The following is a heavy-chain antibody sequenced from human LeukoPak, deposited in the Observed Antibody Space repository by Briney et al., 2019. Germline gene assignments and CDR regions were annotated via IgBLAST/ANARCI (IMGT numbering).Heavy chain of an antibody. CDR1: GFTFSSYS. D-gene: IGHD1-26*01. Sequence: GGSLRLSFEASGFTFSSYSMTWVRQAPGKGLEWVSAISGSGGSTYYADSVKGRFSISRDNSKNTLYLQMNSLRAEDTAVYYCAKDMYAWDTYYYGMDVWGHGTTVTVSS. V-gene: IGHV3-23*01. J-gene: IGHJ6*02. CDR3: AKDMYAWDTYYYGMDV. CDR2: ISGSGGST.